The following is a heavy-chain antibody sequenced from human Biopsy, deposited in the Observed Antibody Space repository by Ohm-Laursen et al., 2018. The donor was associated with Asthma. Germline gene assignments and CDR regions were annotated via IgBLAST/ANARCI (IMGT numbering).Heavy chain of an antibody. J-gene: IGHJ6*02. V-gene: IGHV4-34*01. CDR2: TNERGIT. CDR1: PGSFSGFF. Sequence: SDTLSLTCHVYPGSFSGFFWTWIRQSPGKGLEWIGETNERGITNNNPSLKSQVIISIDTFWNRVSLKLTSVTAADTAVYYCARGPELDVWGQGTTVTVSS. CDR3: ARGPELDV.